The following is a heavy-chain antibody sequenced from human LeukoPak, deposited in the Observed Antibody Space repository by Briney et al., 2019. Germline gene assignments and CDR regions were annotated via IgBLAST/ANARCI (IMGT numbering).Heavy chain of an antibody. CDR2: IYYSGST. V-gene: IGHV4-39*02. J-gene: IGHJ4*02. D-gene: IGHD3-10*01. Sequence: SETLSLTCTVSGGSISSSSYYWGWIRQPPGKGLEWIGSIYYSGSTYYNPSLKSRVTISVDTSKNQFSLKLSSVTAADTAVYYCARDVLLWFGELLGGLDYWGQGTLVTVSS. CDR1: GGSISSSSYY. CDR3: ARDVLLWFGELLGGLDY.